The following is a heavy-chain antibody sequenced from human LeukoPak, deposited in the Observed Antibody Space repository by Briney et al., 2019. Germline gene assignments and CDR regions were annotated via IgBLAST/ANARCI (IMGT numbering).Heavy chain of an antibody. CDR1: GGSLSNYY. V-gene: IGHV4-34*01. CDR3: ARGPASGSNFAWFDP. D-gene: IGHD3-10*01. Sequence: SETLSLTCVVYGGSLSNYYWSWIRQPPGKGLEWIGEINHSGSTKYNPSLKSRVTISVDMSKNQFSLELSAVTAADTAVYYCARGPASGSNFAWFDPWGQGTLVTVSS. J-gene: IGHJ5*02. CDR2: INHSGST.